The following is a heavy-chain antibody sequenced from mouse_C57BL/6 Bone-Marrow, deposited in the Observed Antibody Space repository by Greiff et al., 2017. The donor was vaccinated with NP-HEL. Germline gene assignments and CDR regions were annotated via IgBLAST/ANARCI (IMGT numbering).Heavy chain of an antibody. CDR1: GYSITSGYY. V-gene: IGHV3-6*01. J-gene: IGHJ3*01. CDR2: ISYDGSN. D-gene: IGHD6-5*01. Sequence: EVHLVESGPGLVKPSQSLSLTCSVTGYSITSGYYWNWIRQFPGNKLEWMGYISYDGSNNYNPSLKNRISITRDTCNNQFFLKLNSLTTEDTATYYCARDLLAWFAYWGQGTLVTVSA. CDR3: ARDLLAWFAY.